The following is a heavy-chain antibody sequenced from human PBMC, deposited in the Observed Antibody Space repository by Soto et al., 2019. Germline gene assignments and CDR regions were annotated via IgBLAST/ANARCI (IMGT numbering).Heavy chain of an antibody. J-gene: IGHJ5*02. Sequence: QVQLVQSGAEVQKPGSSVKVSCKASGGTFSSYAISWVRQAPGQGLEWMGGIIPIFGTANYAQKFQGRVTITADESTSTAYMELSSLRSEDTAVYYCARHRRGSGYYYVFDWFDPWGQGTLVTVSS. CDR1: GGTFSSYA. CDR2: IIPIFGTA. V-gene: IGHV1-69*01. D-gene: IGHD3-22*01. CDR3: ARHRRGSGYYYVFDWFDP.